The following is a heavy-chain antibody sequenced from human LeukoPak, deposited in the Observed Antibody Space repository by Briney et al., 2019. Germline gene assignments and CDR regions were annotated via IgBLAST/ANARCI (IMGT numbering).Heavy chain of an antibody. CDR2: IYYSGST. CDR1: VGSISSYY. CDR3: ARHAYYYGSGSYPIFDY. J-gene: IGHJ4*02. Sequence: SETLSLTCTVSVGSISSYYWSWIRQPPGKGLEWIGYIYYSGSTDYNPSLKSRVTISVDTSKNQFSLKLSSVTAADTAVYYCARHAYYYGSGSYPIFDYWGQGTLVTVSS. V-gene: IGHV4-59*08. D-gene: IGHD3-10*01.